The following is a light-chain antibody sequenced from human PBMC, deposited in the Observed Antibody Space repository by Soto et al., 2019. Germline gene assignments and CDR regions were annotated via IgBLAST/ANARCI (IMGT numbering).Light chain of an antibody. Sequence: DIQMTQSPSSLSASVGDRVTITCQASQDISNYLNWYQQKPGKAPKLLIYDASNLETVVPSRFSGSGSGPDFTFTISSLQTEDIATYYCQQYDNLPFTFGGGTKVEIK. CDR1: QDISNY. CDR3: QQYDNLPFT. J-gene: IGKJ4*01. V-gene: IGKV1-33*01. CDR2: DAS.